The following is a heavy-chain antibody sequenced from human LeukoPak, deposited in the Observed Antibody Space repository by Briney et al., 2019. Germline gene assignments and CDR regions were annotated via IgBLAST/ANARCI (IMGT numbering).Heavy chain of an antibody. J-gene: IGHJ4*02. CDR1: GFTFSSYS. Sequence: PGGSLRLSSAASGFTFSSYSMNWVRQAPGKGLEWVSYISSSSSTIYYADSVKGRFTISRDNAKNSLYLQMNSLRDEDTAVYYCARDAYYDFWSGYYDYWGQGTLVTVSS. D-gene: IGHD3-3*01. V-gene: IGHV3-48*02. CDR3: ARDAYYDFWSGYYDY. CDR2: ISSSSSTI.